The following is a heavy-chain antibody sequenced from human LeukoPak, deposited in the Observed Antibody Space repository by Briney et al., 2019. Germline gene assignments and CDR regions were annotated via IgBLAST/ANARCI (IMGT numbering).Heavy chain of an antibody. J-gene: IGHJ6*02. D-gene: IGHD3-22*01. CDR2: ISSSGSSI. V-gene: IGHV3-11*01. CDR1: GFTFSDYY. Sequence: GGSLRLSCAASGFTFSDYYMGWIRQAPGKGLEWVSYISSSGSSIYYADSVKGRFTISRDNAKNSLYLEMNSLRAEDTAVYYCERDYYDSRGYYGMDVWGQGTTVTVSS. CDR3: ERDYYDSRGYYGMDV.